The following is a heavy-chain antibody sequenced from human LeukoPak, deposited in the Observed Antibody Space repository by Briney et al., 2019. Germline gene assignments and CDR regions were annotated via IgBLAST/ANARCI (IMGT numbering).Heavy chain of an antibody. Sequence: GGSLRLSCSASGVTFSSYAMHWVRQAPGKGLEYVSAISSNGDSTYYADSVKGRFTISRDNSKNTLYLQMSSLRAEDTAVYYCVKGLRYYDSSDTFDYWGQGTLVTVSS. D-gene: IGHD3-22*01. V-gene: IGHV3-64D*06. CDR2: ISSNGDST. CDR3: VKGLRYYDSSDTFDY. J-gene: IGHJ4*02. CDR1: GVTFSSYA.